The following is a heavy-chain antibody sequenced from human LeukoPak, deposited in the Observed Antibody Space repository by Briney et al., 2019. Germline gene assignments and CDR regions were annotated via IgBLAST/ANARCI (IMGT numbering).Heavy chain of an antibody. V-gene: IGHV1-2*02. CDR3: SRIYIQDGNCN. J-gene: IGHJ4*02. CDR1: GYTFIGYY. D-gene: IGHD1-7*01. CDR2: MNPNSGDT. Sequence: ASVKVSCKASGYTFIGYYIQWVRQAPGQGLEWMGWMNPNSGDTNYAQKFQGRVTMTRDTSISTAYMELSRLRSDDTSVYYCSRIYIQDGNCNWGQGTLVTVSS.